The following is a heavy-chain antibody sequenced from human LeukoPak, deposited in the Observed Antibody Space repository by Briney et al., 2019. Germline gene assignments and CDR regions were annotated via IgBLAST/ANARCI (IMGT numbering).Heavy chain of an antibody. CDR3: ARDSSTSGIDY. D-gene: IGHD2-2*01. J-gene: IGHJ4*02. CDR1: GGSISSGGYY. Sequence: SQTLSLTCTVSGGSISSGGYYWSWIRQHPGKGLEWIGYIYYSGSTYYNPSLKSRVTISVDTSKNQFSLKLSSVTAANTAVYYCARDSSTSGIDYWGQGTLVTVSS. V-gene: IGHV4-31*03. CDR2: IYYSGST.